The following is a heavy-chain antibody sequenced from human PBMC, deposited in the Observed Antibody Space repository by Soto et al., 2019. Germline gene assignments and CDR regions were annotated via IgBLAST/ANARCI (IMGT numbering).Heavy chain of an antibody. J-gene: IGHJ6*02. CDR3: ARGGIPPSGYGIAYAMDV. CDR2: IYYSGST. CDR1: GVSISGSRYY. V-gene: IGHV4-39*01. Sequence: KASETLSLTCTVSGVSISGSRYYWGWIRQPPGRGLEWIGNIYYSGSTYYTPALKSRVTLSVDTSKNQFSLNLNSVTAADTAAYYCARGGIPPSGYGIAYAMDVWGQGTTVTVSS. D-gene: IGHD1-26*01.